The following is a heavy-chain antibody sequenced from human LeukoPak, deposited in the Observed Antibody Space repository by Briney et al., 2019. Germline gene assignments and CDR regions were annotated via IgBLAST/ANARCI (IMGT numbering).Heavy chain of an antibody. V-gene: IGHV3-30*03. CDR3: AHQYYYGSGSKAY. CDR2: ISYDGSNK. CDR1: GFTFSSYG. D-gene: IGHD3-10*01. J-gene: IGHJ4*02. Sequence: PGGSLRLSCAASGFTFSSYGMHWVRQAPGKGLEWVAVISYDGSNKYYADSVKGRFTISRDNSKNTLYLQMNSLRAEDTAVYYCAHQYYYGSGSKAYWGQGTLVTVSS.